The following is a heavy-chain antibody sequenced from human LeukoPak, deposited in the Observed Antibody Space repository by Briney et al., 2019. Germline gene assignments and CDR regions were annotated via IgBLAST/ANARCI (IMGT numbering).Heavy chain of an antibody. CDR2: VYHTETS. CDR3: TRVVNGGHFDY. Sequence: PSETLSLTCSVSGASINDYYWTWLRQPPGKGLEWIGYVYHTETSGYHPSLKSRVAMSLDTSKNQASLKLSSVIAADTAVYFCTRVVNGGHFDYWGQGALVTVSS. D-gene: IGHD2-8*01. J-gene: IGHJ4*02. V-gene: IGHV4-59*12. CDR1: GASINDYY.